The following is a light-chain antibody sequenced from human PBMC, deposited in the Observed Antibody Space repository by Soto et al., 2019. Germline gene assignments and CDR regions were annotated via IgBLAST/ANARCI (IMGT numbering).Light chain of an antibody. CDR2: DVT. Sequence: VLTQPRSVSGSPGQSVTISCTGTSSDVGGYNCVSWYQQHPGKAPQLIIYDVTQRPSGVPDRFSGSKSGNTASLSISGLQAEDEADYYCCSHSASYTFVFGTGTKVTVL. J-gene: IGLJ1*01. CDR1: SSDVGGYNC. CDR3: CSHSASYTFV. V-gene: IGLV2-11*01.